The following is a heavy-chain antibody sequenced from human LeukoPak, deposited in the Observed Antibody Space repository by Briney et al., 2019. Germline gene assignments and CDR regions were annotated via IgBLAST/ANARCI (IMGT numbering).Heavy chain of an antibody. J-gene: IGHJ4*02. V-gene: IGHV3-23*01. CDR3: AKDLSYSSKGGLPDY. CDR2: ISGSGGST. D-gene: IGHD6-13*01. Sequence: GGSLRLSCAASGFTFSSYAMSWVRKAPGKGLEWVSAISGSGGSTYYADSVKGRFTISRDNSKNTLYLQMNSLRAEDTAVYYCAKDLSYSSKGGLPDYWGQGTLVTVSS. CDR1: GFTFSSYA.